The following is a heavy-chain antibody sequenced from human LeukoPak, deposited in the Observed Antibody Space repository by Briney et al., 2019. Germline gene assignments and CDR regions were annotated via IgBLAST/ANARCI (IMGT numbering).Heavy chain of an antibody. V-gene: IGHV1-18*01. CDR2: ISAYNGNT. J-gene: IGHJ4*02. CDR3: ARAAHMYYYDSSGYEFDY. Sequence: ASVKVSCKASGYTFTSYGISWVRQAPGQGLEWMGWISAYNGNTNYAQKLQGRVTMTTDTSTSTAYMELRSLGSDDTAVYYCARAAHMYYYDSSGYEFDYWGQGTLVTVSS. D-gene: IGHD3-22*01. CDR1: GYTFTSYG.